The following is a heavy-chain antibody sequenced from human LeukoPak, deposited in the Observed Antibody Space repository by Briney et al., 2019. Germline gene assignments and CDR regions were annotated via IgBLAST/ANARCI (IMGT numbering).Heavy chain of an antibody. CDR2: INHSGST. D-gene: IGHD4-23*01. J-gene: IGHJ4*02. Sequence: PSETLSLTCTVSGDSISTYYWSWIRQSPGKGLEWIGEINHSGSTNFNPSLKSRVTISLDTSKNQFSLTLSSLTAADTAVYYCARGRGGNSGDNWGQGTLVTVSS. CDR3: ARGRGGNSGDN. CDR1: GDSISTYY. V-gene: IGHV4-34*01.